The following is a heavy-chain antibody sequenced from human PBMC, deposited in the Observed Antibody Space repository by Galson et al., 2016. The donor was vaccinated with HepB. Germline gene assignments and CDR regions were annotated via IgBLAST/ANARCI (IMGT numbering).Heavy chain of an antibody. CDR2: IYYSGST. D-gene: IGHD6-13*01. J-gene: IGHJ4*01. V-gene: IGHV4-61*01. Sequence: SETLSLTCTVSGGSVSSGSYYWSWIRLPPGKGLEWIGDIYYSGSTNYNPSLKSRVTISVDTSKNQFSLKLSSVTDADTAVYYCARHSSSLYCFDCWGHGTLVTVSS. CDR1: GGSVSSGSYY. CDR3: ARHSSSLYCFDC.